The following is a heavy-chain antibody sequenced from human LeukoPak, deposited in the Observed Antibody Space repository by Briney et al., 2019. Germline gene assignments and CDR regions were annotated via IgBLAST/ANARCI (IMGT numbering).Heavy chain of an antibody. Sequence: ASVKVSCKASGYTFSSYGISWVRQAPGPGLEWMGWISGYNGNTNYAPDLQGRVTVTTDTSTSTAYVEVRTLRSDDTAVYYCARDERSAAAGSKGYFDYWGQGTLVTVSS. CDR1: GYTFSSYG. V-gene: IGHV1-18*01. CDR3: ARDERSAAAGSKGYFDY. D-gene: IGHD6-13*01. CDR2: ISGYNGNT. J-gene: IGHJ4*02.